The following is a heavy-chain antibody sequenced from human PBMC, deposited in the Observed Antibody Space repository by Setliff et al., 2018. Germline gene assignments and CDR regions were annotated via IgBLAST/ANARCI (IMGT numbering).Heavy chain of an antibody. CDR3: ARVLSVADYYYYYGMDV. D-gene: IGHD6-19*01. CDR1: GFTFSSYS. Sequence: GGSLRLSCAASGFTFSSYSMNWVRQAPGKGLEWVSSISSSSSYIYYADSVKGRFTISRDNAKNSLYLQMNSLRAEDTAVYYCARVLSVADYYYYYGMDVWGQGTTVTVSS. V-gene: IGHV3-21*01. CDR2: ISSSSSYI. J-gene: IGHJ6*02.